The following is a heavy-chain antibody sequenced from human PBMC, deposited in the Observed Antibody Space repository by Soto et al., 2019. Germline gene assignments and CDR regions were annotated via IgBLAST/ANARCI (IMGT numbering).Heavy chain of an antibody. V-gene: IGHV4-4*02. D-gene: IGHD4-17*01. CDR3: SRNGDWNFDY. CDR1: AGSISAGTW. J-gene: IGHJ4*02. Sequence: LETLSLTGAVSAGSISAGTWLIWVRQPPGKGLEWIGEISHSGSTSYNPSLKSRVTISVDKSKNQVSLKLRSVTAADTAVYYCSRNGDWNFDYWGQGTLVTVSS. CDR2: ISHSGST.